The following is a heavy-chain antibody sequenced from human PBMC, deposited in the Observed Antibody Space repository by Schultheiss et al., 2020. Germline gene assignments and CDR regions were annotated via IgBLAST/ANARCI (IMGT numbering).Heavy chain of an antibody. V-gene: IGHV4-61*08. Sequence: SETLSLTCTVSGGSISSGGYYWSWIRQPPGKGLEWIGYIYYSGSTNYNPSLKSRVTISVDTSKNQFSLKLSSVTAADTAVYYCARPSGSYYAFDIWGQGTMVTVSS. CDR1: GGSISSGGYY. J-gene: IGHJ3*02. D-gene: IGHD1-26*01. CDR2: IYYSGST. CDR3: ARPSGSYYAFDI.